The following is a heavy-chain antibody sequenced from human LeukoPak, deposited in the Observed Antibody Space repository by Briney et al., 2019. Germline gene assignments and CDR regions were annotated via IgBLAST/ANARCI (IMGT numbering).Heavy chain of an antibody. D-gene: IGHD3-22*01. CDR2: INHSGST. Sequence: SETLSLTCAVYGGSFSGYYWSWIRQPPGKGLEWIGEINHSGSTNYNPSLKSRVTISVDTSKNQFSLKLSSVPAADTAVYYCARGRSPNYYDSSNFDYWGQGTLVTVSS. V-gene: IGHV4-34*01. CDR1: GGSFSGYY. J-gene: IGHJ4*02. CDR3: ARGRSPNYYDSSNFDY.